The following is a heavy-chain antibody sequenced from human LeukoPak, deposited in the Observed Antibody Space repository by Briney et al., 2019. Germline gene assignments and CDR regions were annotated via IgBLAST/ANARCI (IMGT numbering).Heavy chain of an antibody. J-gene: IGHJ5*02. Sequence: SETLSLTCTVSGGSISSYYWSWIRQPPGKGLEWIGYIYYSGSTNYNPSLKSRVTISVDTSKNQFSLKLSSVTAADTAVYYCGRDGGGGSGSYYNWFDPWGQGTLVTVSS. D-gene: IGHD3-10*01. CDR1: GGSISSYY. CDR3: GRDGGGGSGSYYNWFDP. CDR2: IYYSGST. V-gene: IGHV4-59*01.